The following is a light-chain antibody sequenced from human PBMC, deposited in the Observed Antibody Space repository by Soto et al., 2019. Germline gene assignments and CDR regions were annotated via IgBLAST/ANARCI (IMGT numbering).Light chain of an antibody. CDR2: RNS. CDR1: SSNIGTNH. Sequence: QSVLTQPPSASGTPGQWVTISCSGGSSNIGTNHVYWYQHLPGAPPKLLIYRNSLRPSGVPDRFSGSNSGTSASLAISGLRSDDEADYYCAAWDDSLSGGVFGGGTKLTVL. CDR3: AAWDDSLSGGV. V-gene: IGLV1-47*01. J-gene: IGLJ3*02.